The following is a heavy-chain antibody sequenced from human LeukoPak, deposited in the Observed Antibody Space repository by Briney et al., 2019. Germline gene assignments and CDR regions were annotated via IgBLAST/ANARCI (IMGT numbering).Heavy chain of an antibody. J-gene: IGHJ4*02. D-gene: IGHD3-22*01. CDR1: GFTFSSYW. Sequence: GGSLSLSCAASGFTFSSYWMTWVHKAPGKGLEWVANIKQDGSQKFYLDSVKGRFTISRDNAKESLFLQMNSLRAEDTAVYYCARHYDSTAYSLDYWGQGTLVTVSS. CDR2: IKQDGSQK. V-gene: IGHV3-7*01. CDR3: ARHYDSTAYSLDY.